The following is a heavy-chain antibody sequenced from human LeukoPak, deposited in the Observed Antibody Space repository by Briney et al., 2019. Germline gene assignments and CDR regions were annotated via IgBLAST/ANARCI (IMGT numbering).Heavy chain of an antibody. CDR3: ARRHTYYYDSSGYPLDAFDI. D-gene: IGHD3-22*01. CDR2: IYYSGST. V-gene: IGHV4-59*01. CDR1: GGSISSYY. Sequence: SETLSLTCTVSGGSISSYYWSWIRQPPGKGLEWIGYIYYSGSTNYNPSLKSQVTISVDTSKNQFSLKLSSVTAADTAVYYCARRHTYYYDSSGYPLDAFDIWGQGTMVTVSS. J-gene: IGHJ3*02.